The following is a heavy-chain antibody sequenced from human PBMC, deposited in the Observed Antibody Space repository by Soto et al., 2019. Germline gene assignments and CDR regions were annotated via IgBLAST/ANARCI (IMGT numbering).Heavy chain of an antibody. CDR1: GYSFTSLD. CDR2: MQPSSGRT. CDR3: ARESGGYYTPSYRRFDY. D-gene: IGHD3-3*01. J-gene: IGHJ4*02. Sequence: QVQLVQSGAEVREPGASVKVSCKASGYSFTSLDINWVRQTTGQGLEWMGWMQPSSGRTGYAQKFQGRVTMTRDTSINTAYMELSSLTSDDTAVYYCARESGGYYTPSYRRFDYWGQGTLVTVSS. V-gene: IGHV1-8*01.